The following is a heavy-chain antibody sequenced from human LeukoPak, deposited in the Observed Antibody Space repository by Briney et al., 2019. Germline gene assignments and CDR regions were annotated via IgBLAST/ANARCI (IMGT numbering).Heavy chain of an antibody. CDR1: GFTVSSNY. Sequence: GGSLRLSCATSGFTVSSNYMTWVRQAPEEGLEGVGFITNKAFGGTAEYAASVKGRFTISRDDSRSTAYLQMDNVRPEDTGIYYCTRDEYGYGSNFFDYWGQGTLVTVST. CDR3: TRDEYGYGSNFFDY. V-gene: IGHV3-71*01. D-gene: IGHD5-18*01. J-gene: IGHJ4*02. CDR2: ITNKAFGGTA.